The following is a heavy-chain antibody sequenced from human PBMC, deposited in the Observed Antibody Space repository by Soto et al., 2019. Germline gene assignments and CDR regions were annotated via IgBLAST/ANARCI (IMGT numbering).Heavy chain of an antibody. D-gene: IGHD6-6*01. J-gene: IGHJ6*02. CDR3: AREFGASSHYYYYGMGV. CDR1: GYTFTGYY. CDR2: INPNSGGT. V-gene: IGHV1-2*04. Sequence: GASVKVSCKASGYTFTGYYMHWVRQAPGQGLEWMGWINPNSGGTNYAQKFQGWVTMTRDTSISTAYMELSRLSSDDTAVYYCAREFGASSHYYYYGMGVWGQGPTVTVSS.